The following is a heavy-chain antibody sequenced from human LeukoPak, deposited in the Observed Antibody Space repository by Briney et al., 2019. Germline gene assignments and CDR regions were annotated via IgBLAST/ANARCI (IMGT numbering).Heavy chain of an antibody. CDR1: GFTFSSYW. Sequence: GGSLRLSCAASGFTFSSYWMNWVRQAPGKGLEWISYISSSGNTIYYADSVKGRFTISRDNAKNSLYLRMNSLRAEDTAVYYCAGEKGYCSGGNCYRASDYWGQGTLVTVSS. J-gene: IGHJ4*02. CDR3: AGEKGYCSGGNCYRASDY. V-gene: IGHV3-48*04. D-gene: IGHD2-15*01. CDR2: ISSSGNTI.